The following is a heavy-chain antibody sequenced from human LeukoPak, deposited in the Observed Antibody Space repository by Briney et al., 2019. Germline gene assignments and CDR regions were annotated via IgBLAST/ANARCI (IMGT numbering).Heavy chain of an antibody. CDR2: ICSGGST. CDR3: ASQGRADSSGWYYFDY. CDR1: GFTVSSNY. V-gene: IGHV3-53*01. Sequence: PGGSLRLSCAASGFTVSSNYMSGVRQAPGRGRGWVSVICSGGSTYYEDSAKRRFTISRSNATTTLYLQMNNMRAEDTAVYYCASQGRADSSGWYYFDYWGQGTLVTVSS. J-gene: IGHJ4*02. D-gene: IGHD6-19*01.